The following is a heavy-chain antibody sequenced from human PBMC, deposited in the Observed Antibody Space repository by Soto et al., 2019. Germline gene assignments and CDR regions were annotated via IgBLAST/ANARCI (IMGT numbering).Heavy chain of an antibody. CDR3: LVTPGY. CDR1: GYTFTSYA. J-gene: IGHJ4*02. CDR2: INAGNGNT. D-gene: IGHD2-15*01. V-gene: IGHV1-3*01. Sequence: QVPLVQSGAEVKKPGASVKVSCKASGYTFTSYAMHWVRQAPGQRHEWMGWINAGNGNTRYSQKFQGKVTITRDTSASTAYIGRSSLRSEYTAVYCCLVTPGYLGQGTLVTVSS.